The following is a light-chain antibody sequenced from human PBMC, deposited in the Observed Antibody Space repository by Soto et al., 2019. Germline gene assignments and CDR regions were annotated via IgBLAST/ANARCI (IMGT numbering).Light chain of an antibody. CDR2: DAS. Sequence: ESVLAQSPGTLSLSPGERATLSYRASQSVANNYIAWYQQKPGQAPRLFIYDASNRATGIPDRFSGSGSGTDFTLTISRLEPEDYAVYYCQQYGSSITFGQGTRLEIK. CDR3: QQYGSSIT. V-gene: IGKV3-20*01. CDR1: QSVANNY. J-gene: IGKJ5*01.